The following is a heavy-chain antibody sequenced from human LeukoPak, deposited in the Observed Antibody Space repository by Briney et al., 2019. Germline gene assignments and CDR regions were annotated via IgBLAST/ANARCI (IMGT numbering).Heavy chain of an antibody. CDR1: GSSFSYNA. CDR2: ISASGGST. D-gene: IGHD5-18*01. CDR3: AKVLDIYTHGSDY. Sequence: GALRLSCAAAGSSFSYNAISCVRQAPGMGLEWVSAISASGGSTYYPDSVKGRFTISRDNSTNTLYLQMNSLRAEHTAVYYCAKVLDIYTHGSDYWGQGTLVTVSS. V-gene: IGHV3-23*01. J-gene: IGHJ4*02.